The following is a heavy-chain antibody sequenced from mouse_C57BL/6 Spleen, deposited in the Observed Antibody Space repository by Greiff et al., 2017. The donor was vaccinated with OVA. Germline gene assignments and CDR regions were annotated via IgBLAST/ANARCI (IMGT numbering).Heavy chain of an antibody. D-gene: IGHD4-1*01. CDR3: ARAAGTNFDY. CDR1: GYSFTDYN. J-gene: IGHJ2*01. V-gene: IGHV1-39*01. Sequence: EVKLQESGPELVKPGASVKISCKASGYSFTDYNMNWVKQSHGKSLEWIGVINPNYGTTSYNQKLKGKATVTVDQSSSTAYMQLSSLTSEDSAVYYCARAAGTNFDYWGQGTTLTVSS. CDR2: INPNYGTT.